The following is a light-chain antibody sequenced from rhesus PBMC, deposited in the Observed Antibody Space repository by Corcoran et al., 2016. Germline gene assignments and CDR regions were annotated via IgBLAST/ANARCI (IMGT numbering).Light chain of an antibody. Sequence: DVVMTQSPLSLPITPGQPASISCRSSQSLLQVDGKTYLHWFQQKPGQPPRRLIYKVSNRAFGVPDRFSGSGAGTAVTLKISIVEAEDFGVYYCMQGTHLPPTFGQGTKVAIK. V-gene: IGKV2S8*01. J-gene: IGKJ1*01. CDR1: QSLLQVDGKTY. CDR2: KVS. CDR3: MQGTHLPPT.